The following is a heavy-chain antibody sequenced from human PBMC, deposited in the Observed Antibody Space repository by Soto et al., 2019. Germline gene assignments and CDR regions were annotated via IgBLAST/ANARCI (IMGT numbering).Heavy chain of an antibody. Sequence: SETLSLTCTVSGGSISSGGYYWSWIRQHPGKGLEWIGYIYYSGSTYYNPSLKSRVTISVDTSKNQFSLKLSSVTAADTAVYYCARVRITIFGVDLEVNWFDPWGQGTLVTVSS. V-gene: IGHV4-31*03. CDR1: GGSISSGGYY. D-gene: IGHD3-3*01. CDR2: IYYSGST. CDR3: ARVRITIFGVDLEVNWFDP. J-gene: IGHJ5*02.